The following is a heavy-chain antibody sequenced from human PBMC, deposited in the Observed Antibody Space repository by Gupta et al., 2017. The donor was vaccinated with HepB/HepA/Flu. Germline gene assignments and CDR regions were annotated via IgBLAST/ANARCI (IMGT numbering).Heavy chain of an antibody. CDR3: ARGGHHNWFDP. CDR2: MNPNSGNT. Sequence: NWVRQATGQGLEWMGWMNPNSGNTGYAQKFQGRVNITRNTSISTAYMELSSLRSEDTAVYYCARGGHHNWFDPWGQGTLVTVSS. V-gene: IGHV1-8*03. J-gene: IGHJ5*02.